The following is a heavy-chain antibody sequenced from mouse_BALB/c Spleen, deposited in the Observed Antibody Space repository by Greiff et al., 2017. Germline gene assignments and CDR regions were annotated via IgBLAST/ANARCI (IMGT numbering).Heavy chain of an antibody. Sequence: VKLQESGPGLVQPSQSLSITCTVSGFSLTSYGVHWVRQSPGKGLEWLGVIWSGGSTDYNAAFISRLSISKDNSKSQVFFKMNSLQANDTAIYYCARKVTTVVDYAMDYWGQGTSVTVSS. V-gene: IGHV2-2*02. J-gene: IGHJ4*01. CDR3: ARKVTTVVDYAMDY. CDR2: IWSGGST. CDR1: GFSLTSYG. D-gene: IGHD1-1*01.